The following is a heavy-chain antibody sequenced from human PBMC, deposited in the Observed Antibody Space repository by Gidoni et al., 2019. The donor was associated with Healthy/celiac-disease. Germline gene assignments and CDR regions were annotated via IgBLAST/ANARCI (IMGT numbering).Heavy chain of an antibody. CDR1: SRSISSGSYY. CDR2: IYNSGST. V-gene: IGHV4-61*02. Sequence: QVQLQESGPGLVNSSQTLSLTCTVSSRSISSGSYYRSWIRQPAGKGLEWTGRIYNSGSTNYNPSLKSRVTMSVDTSKNQFSLKLSSVTAADTAVYYCARDDPYYDGGDAFDIWGQGTMVTVSS. CDR3: ARDDPYYDGGDAFDI. J-gene: IGHJ3*02. D-gene: IGHD3-22*01.